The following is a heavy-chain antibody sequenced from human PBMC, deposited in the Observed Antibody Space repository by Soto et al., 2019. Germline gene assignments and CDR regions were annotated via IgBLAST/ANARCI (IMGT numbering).Heavy chain of an antibody. Sequence: SETLSLTCTVSGGSISSYYWSWIRQPPGKGLEWIGYIYYSGSTNYNPSLKSRVTISVDTSKNQFSLKLSSVTAADTAVYYCAREGYYYDSSGYYPGAFDIWGQGTMVTVSS. D-gene: IGHD3-22*01. CDR1: GGSISSYY. CDR2: IYYSGST. V-gene: IGHV4-59*01. CDR3: AREGYYYDSSGYYPGAFDI. J-gene: IGHJ3*02.